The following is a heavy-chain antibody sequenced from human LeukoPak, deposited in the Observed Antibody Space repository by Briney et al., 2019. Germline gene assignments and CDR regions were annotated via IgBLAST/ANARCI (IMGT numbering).Heavy chain of an antibody. CDR3: EKDLLWGTYYDILTGYGFDY. J-gene: IGHJ4*02. CDR2: ISGSGGST. V-gene: IGHV3-23*01. D-gene: IGHD3-9*01. Sequence: PGWSLRLSCLASGFTFRSYAMSWVRQAPGKGLEWVSAISGSGGSTYYADSLKGRFTISRDNSKNTLYLQMKGLRAEDTAVYYCEKDLLWGTYYDILTGYGFDYWGQGTLVTVSS. CDR1: GFTFRSYA.